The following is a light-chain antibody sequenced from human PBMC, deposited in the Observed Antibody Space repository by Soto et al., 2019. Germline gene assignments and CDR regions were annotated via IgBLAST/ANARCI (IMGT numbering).Light chain of an antibody. CDR2: DAS. V-gene: IGKV3-20*01. CDR1: QSVGSSF. CDR3: QQYGSSALT. Sequence: EIVLTQSPGTLSLSPGERATLSCRASQSVGSSFIAWYQQKPGQAPRLLIYDASSRVTGIPDRFSVSGSGTDFTLTISRLEPEDFAVYYCQQYGSSALTFGGGTKVEIK. J-gene: IGKJ4*01.